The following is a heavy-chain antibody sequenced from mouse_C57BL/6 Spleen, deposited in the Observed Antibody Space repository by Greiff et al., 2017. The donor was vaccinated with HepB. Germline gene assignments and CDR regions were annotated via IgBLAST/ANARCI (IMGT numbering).Heavy chain of an antibody. CDR3: ARGITTVVAGNYFDY. D-gene: IGHD1-1*01. CDR1: GFTFSSYA. CDR2: ISDGGSYT. J-gene: IGHJ2*01. V-gene: IGHV5-4*03. Sequence: EVMLVESGGGLVKPGGSLKLSCAASGFTFSSYAMSWVRQTPEKRLEWVATISDGGSYTYYPDNVKGRFTISRDNAKNNLYLQMSHLKSEDTAMYYCARGITTVVAGNYFDYWGQGTTLTVSS.